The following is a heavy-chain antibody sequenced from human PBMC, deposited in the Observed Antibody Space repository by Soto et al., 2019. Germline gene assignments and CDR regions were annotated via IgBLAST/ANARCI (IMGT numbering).Heavy chain of an antibody. CDR3: ARVDPYCGGDCYYAFDI. J-gene: IGHJ3*02. V-gene: IGHV1-18*01. Sequence: GWSWVRQSPSRGLEWMGWTSAYNGNTNYAQKLQGRVTMTTDTSTSTAYMELRSLRSDDTAVYYCARVDPYCGGDCYYAFDIWGQGTMVTVSS. D-gene: IGHD2-21*02. CDR2: TSAYNGNT. CDR1: G.